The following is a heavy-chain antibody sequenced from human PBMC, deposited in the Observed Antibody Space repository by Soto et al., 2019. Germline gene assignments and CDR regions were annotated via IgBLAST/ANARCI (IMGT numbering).Heavy chain of an antibody. J-gene: IGHJ3*02. Sequence: LEXXGRIIPILGIANCAQKLQGRVTITADKSTSTAYMELSSQRSEDTAVYYCAXXXXXXXXXXXXXXNXAFDIWGQGTMVTVSS. V-gene: IGHV1-69*02. CDR2: IIPILGIA. CDR3: AXXXXXXXXXXXXXXNXAFDI.